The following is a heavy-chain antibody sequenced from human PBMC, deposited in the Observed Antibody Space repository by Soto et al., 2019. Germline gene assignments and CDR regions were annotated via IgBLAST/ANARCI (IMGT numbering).Heavy chain of an antibody. Sequence: QAHLEQSGAELKRPGASVKVSCKASGYTFSDFDINWLRQASGQGPEWMGWMNAKSGDTFFLQRFQGKFNMTWDTSLSTAYMEVGSLTSDDTAIYYCARGNPFNYAGFDVWGQGTTVAVSS. CDR1: GYTFSDFD. J-gene: IGHJ6*02. D-gene: IGHD3-16*01. CDR3: ARGNPFNYAGFDV. CDR2: MNAKSGDT. V-gene: IGHV1-8*01.